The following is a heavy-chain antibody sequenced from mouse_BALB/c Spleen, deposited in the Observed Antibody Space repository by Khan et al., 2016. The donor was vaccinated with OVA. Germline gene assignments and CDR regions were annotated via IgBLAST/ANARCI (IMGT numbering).Heavy chain of an antibody. CDR2: ISYSGNT. Sequence: EVELVESGPGLVKPSQSLSLTCTVTGYSITSDYAWNWIRQFPGNKLEWMGYISYSGNTKYNPSLKSRISITRDTSKNQFFLQLNSVTIEDTATYYCARIYGGNFDYGGQGTTLKVSS. D-gene: IGHD1-1*01. CDR3: ARIYGGNFDY. J-gene: IGHJ2*01. CDR1: GYSITSDYA. V-gene: IGHV3-2*02.